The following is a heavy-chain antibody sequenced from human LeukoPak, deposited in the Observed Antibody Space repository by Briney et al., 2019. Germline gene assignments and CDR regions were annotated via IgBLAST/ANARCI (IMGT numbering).Heavy chain of an antibody. J-gene: IGHJ6*02. D-gene: IGHD1-1*01. V-gene: IGHV4-59*01. CDR3: ARDQTERGGVYYPMDV. CDR2: IYYTGST. Sequence: PSETLSLTCTVSGGSISLYYWSWIRQPPGKGLEWIGYIYYTGSTNYNPSLKGRVTISVDTSKNQFSLKLSSMTAADTAVYYCARDQTERGGVYYPMDVWGQGTTVTVSS. CDR1: GGSISLYY.